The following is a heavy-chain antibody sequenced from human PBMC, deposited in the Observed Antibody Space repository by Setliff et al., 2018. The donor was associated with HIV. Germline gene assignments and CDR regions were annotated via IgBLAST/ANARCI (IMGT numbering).Heavy chain of an antibody. D-gene: IGHD3-22*01. J-gene: IGHJ3*02. Sequence: PGGSLRLSCAASGFTFSSYSTNWVRQAPGKGLEWVSFISSSSSYIYYADSVKGRFTISRDNAKNSLYLQMNSLRAEDTAVYYCARVLPYYYDSSGYYYEGAFDIWGQGTMVTVSS. V-gene: IGHV3-21*01. CDR2: ISSSSSYI. CDR3: ARVLPYYYDSSGYYYEGAFDI. CDR1: GFTFSSYS.